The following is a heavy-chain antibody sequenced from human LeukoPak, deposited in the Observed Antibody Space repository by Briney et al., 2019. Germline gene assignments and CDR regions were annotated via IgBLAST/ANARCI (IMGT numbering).Heavy chain of an antibody. D-gene: IGHD4-17*01. CDR3: ARSLTTVTTPRVVTDEGYFDY. CDR1: GYSFTSYW. Sequence: GESLKISCKGSGYSFTSYWIGWVRQMPGKGLEWMGIIYPGDSDTRYSPSFQGQVTISADKSISTAYLQWSSLKASDTAMYYCARSLTTVTTPRVVTDEGYFDYWGQGTLVTVSS. CDR2: IYPGDSDT. J-gene: IGHJ4*02. V-gene: IGHV5-51*01.